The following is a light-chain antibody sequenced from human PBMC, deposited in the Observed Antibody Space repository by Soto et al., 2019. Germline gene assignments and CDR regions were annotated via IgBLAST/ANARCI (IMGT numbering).Light chain of an antibody. CDR1: QTVSSN. CDR2: GPP. J-gene: IGKJ1*01. V-gene: IGKV3-15*01. Sequence: EIVMTHSPATLSVSPGEGATLSCRASQTVSSNLAWYQQKPAQPPRPLIYGPPTRPTGTPAKFSGSGSGPEFPLTISSLQSEDFAVYYCHQYDNWPRTCGQGTKVDIK. CDR3: HQYDNWPRT.